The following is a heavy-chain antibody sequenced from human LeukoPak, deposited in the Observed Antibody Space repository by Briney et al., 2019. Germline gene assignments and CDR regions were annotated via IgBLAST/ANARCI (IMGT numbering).Heavy chain of an antibody. V-gene: IGHV1-69*13. CDR1: GGTFSSYA. CDR2: IIPIFGTA. Sequence: ASVKVSCKASGGTFSSYAISWVRQAPGQGLEWMGGIIPIFGTANYAQKFQGRVTITADESTSTAYMELSSMRSEDTAVYYCAREGSGHFDYWGQGTLVTVSS. J-gene: IGHJ4*02. CDR3: AREGSGHFDY. D-gene: IGHD2-15*01.